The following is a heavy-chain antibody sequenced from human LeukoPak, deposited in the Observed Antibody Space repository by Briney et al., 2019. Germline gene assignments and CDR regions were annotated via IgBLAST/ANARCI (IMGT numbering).Heavy chain of an antibody. D-gene: IGHD3-22*01. CDR2: INHSGST. V-gene: IGHV4-34*01. Sequence: PSETLSLTCAVYGGSFSGYYWSWIRQPPGKGLEWIGEINHSGSTNYNPSLKSRVTISVDTSKNQFSLKLSSVTAADTAVYYCARDFETPIYDSSGYYHWFDPWGQGTLVTVSS. J-gene: IGHJ5*02. CDR3: ARDFETPIYDSSGYYHWFDP. CDR1: GGSFSGYY.